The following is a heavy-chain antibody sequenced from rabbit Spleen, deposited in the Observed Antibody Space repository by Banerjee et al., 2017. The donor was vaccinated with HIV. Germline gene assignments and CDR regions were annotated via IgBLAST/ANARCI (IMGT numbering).Heavy chain of an antibody. CDR3: ARGSAAMTMVIIGFYLNL. CDR1: GFSFSNKAV. CDR2: INAITGKA. J-gene: IGHJ4*01. D-gene: IGHD2-1*01. V-gene: IGHV1S45*01. Sequence: QEQLVESGGGLVKPEGSLKLSCTASGFSFSNKAVMCWVRQAPGKGLEWIACINAITGKAVYASWAKGRFTFSKTSSTTVTLQMTSLTAADTATYFCARGSAAMTMVIIGFYLNLWGQGTLVTVS.